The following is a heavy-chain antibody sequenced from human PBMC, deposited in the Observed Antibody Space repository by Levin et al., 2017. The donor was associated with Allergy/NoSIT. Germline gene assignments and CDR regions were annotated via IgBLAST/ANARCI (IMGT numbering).Heavy chain of an antibody. D-gene: IGHD3-3*01. CDR2: IKQDGSAT. CDR3: ARDRLESWSGSGDAHDL. J-gene: IGHJ3*01. CDR1: GFKFDRFY. V-gene: IGHV3-7*01. Sequence: GESLKISCETSGFKFDRFYLSWVRQGPVKGLEWVATIKQDGSATYYRASVKGRFTISRDNAQSSLHLQMHSLTVEDSAVYYCARDRLESWSGSGDAHDLWGQGTLVTVSS.